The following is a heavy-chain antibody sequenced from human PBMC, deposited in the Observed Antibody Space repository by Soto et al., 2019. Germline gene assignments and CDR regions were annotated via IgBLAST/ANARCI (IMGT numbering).Heavy chain of an antibody. J-gene: IGHJ6*02. CDR1: GDTFKNCV. Sequence: QVQVVQSGVEVRRPGSSVKVSCKASGDTFKNCVISWVRQATGQGLEWMGGIIPLFGTTDFAQRFQGRLTITPDESTTTAYMELSRLRSEDTATYYCAAELGFGKLSVVWGQGTTVIVSS. D-gene: IGHD3-10*01. V-gene: IGHV1-69*01. CDR3: AAELGFGKLSVV. CDR2: IIPLFGTT.